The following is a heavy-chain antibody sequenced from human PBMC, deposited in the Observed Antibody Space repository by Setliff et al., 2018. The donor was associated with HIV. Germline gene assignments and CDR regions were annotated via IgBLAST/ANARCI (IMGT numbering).Heavy chain of an antibody. Sequence: ASVKVSCKASGYTFTSYGISWVRQAPGQGLEWMGWISAYNGNTYYAQKLQGRVTMTTDTSTSTAYMELRSLRSDDTAVYYCARLVAAAGKTGWFDPCGQGSLFTVSS. CDR2: ISAYNGNT. V-gene: IGHV1-18*01. CDR1: GYTFTSYG. J-gene: IGHJ5*02. D-gene: IGHD6-13*01. CDR3: ARLVAAAGKTGWFDP.